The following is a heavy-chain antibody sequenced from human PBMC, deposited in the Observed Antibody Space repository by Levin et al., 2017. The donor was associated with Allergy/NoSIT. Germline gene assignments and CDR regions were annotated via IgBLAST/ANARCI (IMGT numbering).Heavy chain of an antibody. D-gene: IGHD6-25*01. CDR1: GFTFSSYS. CDR3: ARAPGGYSSAPRDYGMDG. CDR2: ISSSSSYI. Sequence: GGSLRLSCAASGFTFSSYSMNWVRQAPGKGLEWVSSISSSSSYIYYADSVKGRFTISRDNAKNSLYLQMNSLRAEDTAVYYCARAPGGYSSAPRDYGMDGWGQGTTVTVSS. J-gene: IGHJ6*02. V-gene: IGHV3-21*01.